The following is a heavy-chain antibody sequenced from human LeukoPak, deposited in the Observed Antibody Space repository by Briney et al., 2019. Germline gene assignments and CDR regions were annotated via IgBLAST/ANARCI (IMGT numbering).Heavy chain of an antibody. V-gene: IGHV3-23*01. D-gene: IGHD1-26*01. CDR1: GFTFSSYA. CDR2: ISGSGGSI. Sequence: PGGSLRLSCAASGFTFSSYAMSWVRQAPGKGLEWVSAISGSGGSIYYADSVKGRFTISRDNSKNTLYLQMNSLRAEDTAVYYCAKGIVGATRKINFFDYWGQGTLVTVSS. CDR3: AKGIVGATRKINFFDY. J-gene: IGHJ4*02.